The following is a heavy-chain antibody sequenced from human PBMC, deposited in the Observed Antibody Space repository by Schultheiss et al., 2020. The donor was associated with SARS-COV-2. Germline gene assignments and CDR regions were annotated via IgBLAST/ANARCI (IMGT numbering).Heavy chain of an antibody. CDR1: GFTFSSYG. J-gene: IGHJ4*02. Sequence: GESLKISCAASGFTFSSYGMHWVRQAPGKGLEWVAVIWYDGSNKYYADSVKGRFTISRDNSKNTLYLQMNSLRAEDTAVYYCARDVPNDYGDYYFDYWGQGTLVTVSS. CDR2: IWYDGSNK. V-gene: IGHV3-33*01. CDR3: ARDVPNDYGDYYFDY. D-gene: IGHD4-17*01.